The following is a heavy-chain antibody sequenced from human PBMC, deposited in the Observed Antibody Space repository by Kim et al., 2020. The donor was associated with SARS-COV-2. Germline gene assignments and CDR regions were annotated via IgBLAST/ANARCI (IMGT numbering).Heavy chain of an antibody. CDR3: ARGRRYNCDY. V-gene: IGHV5-51*01. CDR2: IYPGDSET. Sequence: GESLQISCKASGYSFTTYWIGWVRQMPGKGLEWMGIIYPGDSETRYSPSFQGQVTISVDKSISTAHLQWSGLKASDTAMYYCARGRRYNCDYWGQGTQVTVSS. D-gene: IGHD1-20*01. CDR1: GYSFTTYW. J-gene: IGHJ4*02.